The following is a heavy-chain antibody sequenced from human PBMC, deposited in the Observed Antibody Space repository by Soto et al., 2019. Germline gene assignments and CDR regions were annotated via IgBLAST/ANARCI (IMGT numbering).Heavy chain of an antibody. CDR3: GKVLVGATGHTDSDS. J-gene: IGHJ4*02. V-gene: IGHV4-39*01. CDR1: GGSIYRSGYY. Sequence: SETLSLTCTVSGGSIYRSGYYWGWIRQPPGRGLEWIGNIDYNGVTYSNPSLKSRVTISRDTSKNQFSLKLTPVTAADTALYYCGKVLVGATGHTDSDSWGPGTLVTFSS. D-gene: IGHD2-15*01. CDR2: IDYNGVT.